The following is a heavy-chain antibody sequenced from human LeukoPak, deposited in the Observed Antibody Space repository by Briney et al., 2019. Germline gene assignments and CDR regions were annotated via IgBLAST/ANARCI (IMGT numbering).Heavy chain of an antibody. CDR3: ASGSHNWFDP. CDR2: INYRGST. V-gene: IGHV4-4*02. CDR1: GGSTSSTNW. Sequence: PSGTLSLTCGVSGGSTSSTNWWTWVRQPPGEGLEWIAYINYRGSTNYNPSLKSRVTISADTSKNQFSLKLSSVTAADTAMYYCASGSHNWFDPWGQGTLVTVSS. J-gene: IGHJ5*02.